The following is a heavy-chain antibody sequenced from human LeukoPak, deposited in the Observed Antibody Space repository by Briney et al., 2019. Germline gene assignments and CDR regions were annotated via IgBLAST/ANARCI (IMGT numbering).Heavy chain of an antibody. CDR1: SGSISSYY. CDR3: ARGYSGYDTFDY. Sequence: SETLSLTCTVSSGSISSYYWSWIRQPAGKGLEWIGYIYYSGSTNYNPSLKSRVTISVDTSKNQFSLKLSSVTAADTAVYYCARGYSGYDTFDYWGQGTLVTVSS. V-gene: IGHV4-59*01. CDR2: IYYSGST. J-gene: IGHJ4*02. D-gene: IGHD5-12*01.